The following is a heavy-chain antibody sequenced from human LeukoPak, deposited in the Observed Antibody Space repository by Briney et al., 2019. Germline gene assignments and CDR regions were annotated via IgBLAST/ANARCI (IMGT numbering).Heavy chain of an antibody. CDR1: GFTFSSYG. CDR3: AKDMGGDYRIDY. CDR2: ISYEGSNK. Sequence: GGSLRLSCAASGFTFSSYGMHWVRQAPGKGLEWVAVISYEGSNKYYADSVKGRFTISRDNSKNTLYLQMNSLRAEDTAVYYCAKDMGGDYRIDYWGQGTLVTVSS. J-gene: IGHJ4*02. V-gene: IGHV3-30*18. D-gene: IGHD4-11*01.